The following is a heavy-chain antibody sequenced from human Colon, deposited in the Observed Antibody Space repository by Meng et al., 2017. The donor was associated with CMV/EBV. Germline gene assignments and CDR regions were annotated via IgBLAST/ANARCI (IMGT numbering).Heavy chain of an antibody. CDR3: AKGRMYYDFWSGYED. CDR2: ISGSGSEGGD. CDR1: GFSFTTFW. D-gene: IGHD3-3*01. V-gene: IGHV3-23*01. Sequence: GGSLRLSCAASGFSFTTFWMTWVRQAPGKGLEWVSGISGSGSEGGDYYAASVKGRFTVSRDNVRNILYLEMNSLKADDTAVYFCAKGRMYYDFWSGYEDWGQGTLVTVSS. J-gene: IGHJ4*02.